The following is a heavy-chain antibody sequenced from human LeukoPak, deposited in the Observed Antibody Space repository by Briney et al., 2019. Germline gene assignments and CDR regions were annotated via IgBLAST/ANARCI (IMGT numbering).Heavy chain of an antibody. V-gene: IGHV3-13*01. CDR2: IGTVGDT. Sequence: GGSLRLSCAASGFTFRRYDMHWVRQATGKGLEVVSTIGTVGDTHYPGSVRGRFTISRENAKNSLYLQMNSLRPEDTALYFCAIGADYCFPNWGQGTLVTVSS. CDR3: AIGADYCFPN. CDR1: GFTFRRYD. J-gene: IGHJ4*02. D-gene: IGHD2/OR15-2a*01.